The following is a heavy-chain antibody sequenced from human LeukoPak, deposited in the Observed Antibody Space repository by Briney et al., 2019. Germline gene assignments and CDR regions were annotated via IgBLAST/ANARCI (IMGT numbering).Heavy chain of an antibody. CDR2: IYYSGST. CDR3: ARDQGPQLWYHGDYYYYMDV. V-gene: IGHV4-59*01. D-gene: IGHD5-18*01. Sequence: SETLSLTCTVSGGSISSYYWSWIRQPPGKGLEWIGYIYYSGSTNYNPSLKSRVTISVDTSKNQLSLKLSSVTAADTAVYYCARDQGPQLWYHGDYYYYMDVWGKGTTVTVSS. CDR1: GGSISSYY. J-gene: IGHJ6*03.